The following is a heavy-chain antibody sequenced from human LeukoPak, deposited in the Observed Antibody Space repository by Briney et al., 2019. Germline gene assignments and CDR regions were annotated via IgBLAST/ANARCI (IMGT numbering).Heavy chain of an antibody. CDR2: IYHSGST. CDR3: ARDERSDQWLVPGAAEYFQH. CDR1: GGSISSSNW. D-gene: IGHD6-19*01. J-gene: IGHJ1*01. V-gene: IGHV4-4*02. Sequence: SGTLSLTCAVSGGSISSSNWWSWVRQPPGKGLEWIGEIYHSGSTNYNPSLKSRVTISVDKSKNQFSLKLSSVTAADTAVYYCARDERSDQWLVPGAAEYFQHWGQGTLVTVSS.